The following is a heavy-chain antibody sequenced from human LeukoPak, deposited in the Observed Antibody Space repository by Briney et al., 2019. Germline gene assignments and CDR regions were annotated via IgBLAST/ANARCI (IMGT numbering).Heavy chain of an antibody. V-gene: IGHV1-2*02. CDR2: INPNFGGT. Sequence: ASVKVSCKASGYTFTHYYMHLVRQAPGPGLEGMGWINPNFGGTNYAQKFTGPVTMTRDTSIRTAYMELSRMRSDDTAVYYCARGPGYSYGYSKYNWFDPWGQGTLVTVSS. CDR3: ARGPGYSYGYSKYNWFDP. D-gene: IGHD5-18*01. J-gene: IGHJ5*02. CDR1: GYTFTHYY.